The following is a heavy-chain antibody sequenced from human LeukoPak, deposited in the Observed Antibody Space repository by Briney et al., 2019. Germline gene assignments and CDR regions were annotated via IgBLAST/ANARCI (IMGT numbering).Heavy chain of an antibody. J-gene: IGHJ4*02. CDR2: IYPGDSDT. CDR1: GYTFTSYW. Sequence: GESLKISCKGSGYTFTSYWIGWVRQMPGKGLEWMGIIYPGDSDTRYSPSFQGQVTITADESTSTAYLQWSSLKASDTAIYYCARGDGYNRFDYWGQGALVTVSS. D-gene: IGHD5-24*01. CDR3: ARGDGYNRFDY. V-gene: IGHV5-51*01.